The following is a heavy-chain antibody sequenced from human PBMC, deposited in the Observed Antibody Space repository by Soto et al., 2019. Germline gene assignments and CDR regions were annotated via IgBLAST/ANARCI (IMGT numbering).Heavy chain of an antibody. J-gene: IGHJ6*03. CDR1: GGSISSSSYY. V-gene: IGHV4-39*01. CDR2: IYYSGST. D-gene: IGHD1-1*01. Sequence: SETLSLTCTVSGGSISSSSYYWGWIRQPPGKGLEWIGSIYYSGSTYYNPSLKSRVTISVDTSKNQFSLRLSSVTAADTAVYCCARHKVNTKYYYYYMDVWGKGTTVTVSS. CDR3: ARHKVNTKYYYYYMDV.